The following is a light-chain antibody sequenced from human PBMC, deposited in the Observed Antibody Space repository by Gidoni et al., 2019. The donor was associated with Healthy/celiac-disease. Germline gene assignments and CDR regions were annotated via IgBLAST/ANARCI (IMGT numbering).Light chain of an antibody. CDR2: GAS. CDR3: QQYNNWPWWT. Sequence: EIVMTQSPATLSVSPGERATLSCRASQSVSSNLAWYQQKPGQAPRLLIYGASTRATGIPARFSGSGSGTEFTLTISSLQSEDFAVYYCQQYNNWPWWTFXQXTKVEIK. V-gene: IGKV3-15*01. CDR1: QSVSSN. J-gene: IGKJ1*01.